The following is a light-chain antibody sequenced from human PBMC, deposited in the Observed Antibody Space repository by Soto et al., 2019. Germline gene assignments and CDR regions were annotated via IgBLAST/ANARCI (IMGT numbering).Light chain of an antibody. V-gene: IGKV3-11*01. CDR1: QSVSSN. CDR3: QQRNNWPPLT. Sequence: EIELTQSPATLSVSPGERATLSYRASQSVSSNLAWYQQKPGQAPRLIIYGASTRATGIPARFSGSGSGTDFTLTISSLEPEDFAVYYCQQRNNWPPLTLGGGTKVDIK. J-gene: IGKJ4*01. CDR2: GAS.